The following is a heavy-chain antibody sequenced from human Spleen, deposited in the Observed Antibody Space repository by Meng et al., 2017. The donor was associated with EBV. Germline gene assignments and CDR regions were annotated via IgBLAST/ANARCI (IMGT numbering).Heavy chain of an antibody. CDR1: GFSLSTTGVG. J-gene: IGHJ4*02. CDR2: VYWDDDR. Sequence: QITSKESGPTLVKPTQTLTLTCSFSGFSLSTTGVGVGWIRQPPGKALEWLALVYWDDDRHYSPSLQSRLTVTKDTSENRVVLTMTNLAPVDTATYYCAYSPAFNGDFFFDSWGPGTVVTVSS. V-gene: IGHV2-5*02. CDR3: AYSPAFNGDFFFDS. D-gene: IGHD4-17*01.